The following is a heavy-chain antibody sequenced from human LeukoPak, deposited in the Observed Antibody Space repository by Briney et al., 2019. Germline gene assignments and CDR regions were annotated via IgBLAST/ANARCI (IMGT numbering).Heavy chain of an antibody. CDR2: IWYDGSNK. V-gene: IGHV3-33*01. CDR3: ARDPVSRITGTDPNNWFDP. J-gene: IGHJ5*02. D-gene: IGHD1-20*01. CDR1: GFTFSSYG. Sequence: GGSLRLSCAASGFTFSSYGMPWVRRAPGKGLEWVAVIWYDGSNKYYADSVKGRFTISRDNSKNTLYLQMNSLRAEDTAVYYCARDPVSRITGTDPNNWFDPWGQGTLVTVSS.